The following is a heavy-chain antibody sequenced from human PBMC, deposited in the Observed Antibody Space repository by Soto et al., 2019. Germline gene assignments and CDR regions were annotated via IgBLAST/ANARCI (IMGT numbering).Heavy chain of an antibody. CDR1: GGSISSGGYC. D-gene: IGHD1-26*01. CDR2: IYYSGST. V-gene: IGHV4-31*03. Sequence: SDTLSLTCTVSGGSISSGGYCWSWIRQHPGKGLEWIGYIYYSGSTYYNPSLKSRVTISVDTSKNQFSLKLSSVTAADSAVYYCERVGNWFEPWGQGTLVTVSS. CDR3: ERVGNWFEP. J-gene: IGHJ5*02.